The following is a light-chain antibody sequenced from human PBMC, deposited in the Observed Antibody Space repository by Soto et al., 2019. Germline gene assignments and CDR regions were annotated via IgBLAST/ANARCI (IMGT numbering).Light chain of an antibody. J-gene: IGKJ4*01. CDR3: QHYSVFPLT. CDR2: KAS. V-gene: IGKV1-5*03. Sequence: DIQMTQFPSTLSASVGDRVTITCRASESISSWLAWYQQKPGKAPKILIYKASTLQSRVPSRFTGSGSGTEFTLTISSLQPDDFATYYCQHYSVFPLTFGGGTKVEI. CDR1: ESISSW.